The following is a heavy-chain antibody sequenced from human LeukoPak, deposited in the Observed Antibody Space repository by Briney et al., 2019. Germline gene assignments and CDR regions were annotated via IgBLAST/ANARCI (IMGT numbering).Heavy chain of an antibody. CDR3: ARANYYDTSGPGWY. Sequence: PGGSLRLSCTVSGFTVSSNSMSWVRQAPGKGLEWVSFIYSDNTHYSDSVKGRFTISRDNSKNTLYLQMNSLRVEDTAVYYCARANYYDTSGPGWYWGQGTLVTVSS. D-gene: IGHD3-22*01. J-gene: IGHJ4*02. V-gene: IGHV3-66*03. CDR2: IYSDNT. CDR1: GFTVSSNS.